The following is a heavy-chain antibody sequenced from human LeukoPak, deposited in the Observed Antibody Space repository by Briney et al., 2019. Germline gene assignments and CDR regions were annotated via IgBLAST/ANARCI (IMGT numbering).Heavy chain of an antibody. Sequence: GGSLRLSCAASGFTFRSYEMNWVRQAPGKGLEWVSYISSSGSTIYYADSVKGRFTISRDNAKNSLYLQMNSLRAEDTAVYYCARAVGRSSSWSPIPGGDFDYWGQGTLVTVSS. CDR2: ISSSGSTI. J-gene: IGHJ4*02. CDR1: GFTFRSYE. D-gene: IGHD6-13*01. CDR3: ARAVGRSSSWSPIPGGDFDY. V-gene: IGHV3-48*03.